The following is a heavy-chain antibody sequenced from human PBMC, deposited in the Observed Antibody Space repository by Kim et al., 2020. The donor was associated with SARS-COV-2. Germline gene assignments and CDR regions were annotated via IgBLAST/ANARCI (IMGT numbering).Heavy chain of an antibody. Sequence: GGSLRLSCAASGFTFSSYGMHWVRQAPGKGLEWVAVISYDGSNKYYADSVKGRFTISRDNSKNTLYLQMNSLRAEDTAVYYCAKADSSGWYFPFSNFDYWGQGTLVTVSS. CDR3: AKADSSGWYFPFSNFDY. V-gene: IGHV3-30*18. CDR2: ISYDGSNK. J-gene: IGHJ4*02. D-gene: IGHD6-19*01. CDR1: GFTFSSYG.